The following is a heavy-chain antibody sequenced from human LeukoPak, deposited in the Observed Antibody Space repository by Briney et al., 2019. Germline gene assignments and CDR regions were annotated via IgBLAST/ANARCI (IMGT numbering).Heavy chain of an antibody. CDR1: GYSISSGYY. J-gene: IGHJ4*02. CDR2: IYHSGST. Sequence: PSETLSLTCAVSGYSISSGYYWGWIRQPPGKGLEWIGSIYHSGSTYYNPSLKSRVTISVDTSKNQFSLKLSSVTAADTAVYYCARVRYCSSTSCYRKGVNYFDYWGQGTLVTVSS. V-gene: IGHV4-38-2*01. CDR3: ARVRYCSSTSCYRKGVNYFDY. D-gene: IGHD2-2*02.